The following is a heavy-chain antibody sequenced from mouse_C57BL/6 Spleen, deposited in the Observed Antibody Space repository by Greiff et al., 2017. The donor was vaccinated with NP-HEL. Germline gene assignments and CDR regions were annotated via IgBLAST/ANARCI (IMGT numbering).Heavy chain of an antibody. J-gene: IGHJ2*01. V-gene: IGHV1-22*01. CDR3: ARSADGYSSYFDY. CDR2: INPNNGGT. Sequence: EVQLQQSGPELVKPGASVKMSCKASGYTFTDYNMHWVKQSHGKSLEWIGYINPNNGGTSYNQKFKGKATLTVNKSSSTAYMELRSLTSDDSAVYYCARSADGYSSYFDYWGQGTTLTVSS. CDR1: GYTFTDYN. D-gene: IGHD2-3*01.